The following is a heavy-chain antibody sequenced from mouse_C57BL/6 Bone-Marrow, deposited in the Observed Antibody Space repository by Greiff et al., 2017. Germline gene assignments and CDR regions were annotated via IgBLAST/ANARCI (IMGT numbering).Heavy chain of an antibody. CDR3: TTGSSYYYGSRWYFDG. CDR1: GFNIKDYY. J-gene: IGHJ1*03. CDR2: LDPEDGDT. V-gene: IGHV14-1*01. Sequence: EVKVVESGAELVRPGASVKLSCTASGFNIKDYYMHWVKQRPEQGLEWIGRLDPEDGDTEYAPKFQGKATMTADTSSNTAYLQLSSLTSEDTAVYYCTTGSSYYYGSRWYFDGLGTGTKVTVSS. D-gene: IGHD1-1*01.